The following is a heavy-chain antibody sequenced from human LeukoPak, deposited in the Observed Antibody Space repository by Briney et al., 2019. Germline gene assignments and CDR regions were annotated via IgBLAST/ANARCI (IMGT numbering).Heavy chain of an antibody. D-gene: IGHD5-18*01. V-gene: IGHV3-9*01. CDR2: ISWNSGSI. CDR3: AKGPTWIQLWSYFDY. J-gene: IGHJ4*02. Sequence: GGSLRLSCAASGFTFDDYAMHWVRQAPGKGLEWVSGISWNSGSIGYADSVKGRFTISRDNAKNSLYLQMNSLRAEDTALYYCAKGPTWIQLWSYFDYWGQGTLVTVSS. CDR1: GFTFDDYA.